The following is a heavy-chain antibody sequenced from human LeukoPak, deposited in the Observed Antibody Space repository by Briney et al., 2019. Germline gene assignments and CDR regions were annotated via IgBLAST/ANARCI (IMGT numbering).Heavy chain of an antibody. CDR1: GFTFSSYA. V-gene: IGHV3-30*04. CDR2: ISYDGSNK. J-gene: IGHJ6*02. Sequence: GGSLRLSCAASGFTFSSYAMHWVRQAPGKGLEWVAVISYDGSNKYYADSVKGRFTISRDNSKNTLYLQMNSLRAEDTAVYYCARVSSSSWYKTYYYGMDVWGQGTTVTVSS. D-gene: IGHD6-13*01. CDR3: ARVSSSSWYKTYYYGMDV.